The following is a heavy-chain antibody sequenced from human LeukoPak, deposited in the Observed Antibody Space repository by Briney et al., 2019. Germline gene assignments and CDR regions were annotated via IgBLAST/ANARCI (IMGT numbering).Heavy chain of an antibody. CDR1: GGSISSYY. CDR2: IYYSGST. CDR3: ARGSLSSSWYSFDY. V-gene: IGHV4-59*01. D-gene: IGHD6-13*01. Sequence: SETLSLTCTVSGGSISSYYWSWSRQPPGKGLEWIGYIYYSGSTNYNPSLKSRVTISVDTSKNQFSLKLSSVTAEDTAVYYCARGSLSSSWYSFDYWGQGTLVTVSS. J-gene: IGHJ4*02.